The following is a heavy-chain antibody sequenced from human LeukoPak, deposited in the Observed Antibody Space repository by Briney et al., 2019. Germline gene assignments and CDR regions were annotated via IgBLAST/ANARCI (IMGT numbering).Heavy chain of an antibody. D-gene: IGHD1-1*01. CDR1: GLTFSEYA. Sequence: GGSLRLSCTASGLTFSEYAMTWVRQAPGKGLEWVSTITAGGSHTYYPDSVKGRFTISRDDSKNTLYLQMNSLRVEDTAVYYCANLNVPWGQGTLVTVSS. CDR3: ANLNVP. CDR2: ITAGGSHT. J-gene: IGHJ5*02. V-gene: IGHV3-23*01.